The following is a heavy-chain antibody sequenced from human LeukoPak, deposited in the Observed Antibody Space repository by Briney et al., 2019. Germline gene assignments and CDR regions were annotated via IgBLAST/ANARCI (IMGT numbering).Heavy chain of an antibody. J-gene: IGHJ4*02. Sequence: GGSLRLSCVASGYTFSHYWMSWVRQTPGKGLEWVASISNGGYPTYYVDSVRGRFTISRDDARNSLFLQMNGLRADDTAVYYCTRENYVPDSWGQGTLVTVSS. CDR2: ISNGGYPT. CDR1: GYTFSHYW. V-gene: IGHV3-7*03. CDR3: TRENYVPDS. D-gene: IGHD3-10*02.